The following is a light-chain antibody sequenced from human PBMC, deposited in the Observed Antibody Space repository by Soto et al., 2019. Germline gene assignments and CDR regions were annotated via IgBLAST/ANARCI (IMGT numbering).Light chain of an antibody. J-gene: IGLJ3*02. CDR3: RSYTSSSTV. V-gene: IGLV2-14*01. CDR2: EVS. Sequence: QSALTQPASVSGSPGQSITISCTGTSSDVGGYNYVSWYQQHPGKAPKLMIYEVSNRPSGVSNRFSGSKSGNTASLTISGLQGEDEADYYCRSYTSSSTVFGGGTKLTVL. CDR1: SSDVGGYNY.